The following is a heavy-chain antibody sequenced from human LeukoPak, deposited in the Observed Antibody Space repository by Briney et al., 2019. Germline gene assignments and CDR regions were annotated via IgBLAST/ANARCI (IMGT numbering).Heavy chain of an antibody. CDR2: IRYDASNK. D-gene: IGHD3-10*01. Sequence: GGSLRLSCAASGFTFSSYGMHWVRQAPGKGLERVAFIRYDASNKYYAGSVKGRFTISRDNSKNTLYLQMNSLRAEDTAVYYCAEDDYYGSGSYYTRVSFDIWGQGTMVTVSS. CDR3: AEDDYYGSGSYYTRVSFDI. J-gene: IGHJ3*02. V-gene: IGHV3-30*02. CDR1: GFTFSSYG.